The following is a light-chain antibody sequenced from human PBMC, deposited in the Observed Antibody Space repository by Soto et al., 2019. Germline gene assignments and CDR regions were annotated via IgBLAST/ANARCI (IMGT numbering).Light chain of an antibody. Sequence: EIVLTQSPGTLSLSPGERATLSCMASQTLTTRFLAWYQQKPGQAPRLLIYGASSRSTGITDRFSGSGSGTEYSLPFSRLEPEDFAVYSCQQYADLPYTFGQGTTLEIK. CDR2: GAS. CDR1: QTLTTRF. V-gene: IGKV3-20*01. J-gene: IGKJ2*01. CDR3: QQYADLPYT.